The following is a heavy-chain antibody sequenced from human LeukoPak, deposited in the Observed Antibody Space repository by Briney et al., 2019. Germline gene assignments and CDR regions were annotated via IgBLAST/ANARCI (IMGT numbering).Heavy chain of an antibody. CDR3: ARDGGGRSGSYEFDY. J-gene: IGHJ4*02. D-gene: IGHD1-26*01. V-gene: IGHV1-46*01. CDR2: INPSGGST. Sequence: ASVKVSCKASGYTFTSYYMHWVRQAPGQGLEWMGIINPSGGSTSYAQKFRGRVTMTRDTSTSTVYMELSSLRSEDTAVYYCARDGGGRSGSYEFDYWGQGTLVTVSS. CDR1: GYTFTSYY.